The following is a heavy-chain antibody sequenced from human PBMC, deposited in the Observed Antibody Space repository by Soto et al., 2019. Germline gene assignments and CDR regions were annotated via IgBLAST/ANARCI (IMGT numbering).Heavy chain of an antibody. V-gene: IGHV1-69*08. J-gene: IGHJ4*02. CDR3: ARDMGYGPYENTKTTY. CDR2: IIPILGIA. CDR1: GGTFSSYT. D-gene: IGHD4-17*01. Sequence: QVQLVQSGAEVKKPGSSVKVSCKASGGTFSSYTISWVRQAPGQGLEWMGRIIPILGIANYAQKFQGRVTSTADKSTSSAYMELGSLRSEDTALYYCARDMGYGPYENTKTTYWGQGTLVTVSS.